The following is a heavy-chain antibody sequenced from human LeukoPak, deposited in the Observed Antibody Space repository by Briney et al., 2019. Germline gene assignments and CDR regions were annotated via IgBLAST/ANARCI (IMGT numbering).Heavy chain of an antibody. Sequence: ASVKVSCKASGYTFTKYGVSWVRQAPGQGLEWMGWISAYNGDIKYAQRGKGRVTMTTDTSTSTVYMELRSLRSDDTAVYYCARESGSDAFDTWGQGTMVTVSS. CDR3: ARESGSDAFDT. CDR1: GYTFTKYG. CDR2: ISAYNGDI. V-gene: IGHV1-18*01. J-gene: IGHJ3*02.